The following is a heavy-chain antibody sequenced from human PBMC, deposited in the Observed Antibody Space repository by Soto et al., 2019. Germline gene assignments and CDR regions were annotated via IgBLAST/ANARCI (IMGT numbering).Heavy chain of an antibody. Sequence: SETLSLTCTVSGGSISNDNCFWSWIRQHPVKGLDWIGSIYYSGRTYYNPSLKTRVIISVDTSKNQFSLILSSVTAADTAVYYCARLTGSGYYYYYMDVWGKGTTVTVYS. CDR2: IYYSGRT. CDR3: ARLTGSGYYYYYMDV. V-gene: IGHV4-31*03. CDR1: GGSISNDNCF. D-gene: IGHD3-10*01. J-gene: IGHJ6*03.